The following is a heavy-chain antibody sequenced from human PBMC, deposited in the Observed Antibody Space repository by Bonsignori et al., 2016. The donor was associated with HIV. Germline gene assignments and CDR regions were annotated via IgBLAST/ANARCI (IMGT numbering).Heavy chain of an antibody. J-gene: IGHJ4*02. CDR3: ARVDRDNWNDPSNDY. CDR1: GFTFSSYS. CDR2: ISSSSSTI. D-gene: IGHD1-20*01. V-gene: IGHV3-48*02. Sequence: GESLKISCAASGFTFSSYSMNWVRQAPGKGLEWVSYISSSSSTIYYADSVKGRFTISRDNAKNSLYLQMNSLRDEDTAVYYCARVDRDNWNDPSNDYWGQGTLVTVSS.